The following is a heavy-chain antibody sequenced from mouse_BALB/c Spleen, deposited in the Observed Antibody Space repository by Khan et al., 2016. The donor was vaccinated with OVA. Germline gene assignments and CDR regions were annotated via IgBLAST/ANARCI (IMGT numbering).Heavy chain of an antibody. CDR2: ISYSGST. CDR1: GYSITSDYV. Sequence: VQLQESGPGLVKPSQSLSLTCTVTGYSITSDYVRNWIRQFPGNKLECMGYISYSGSTSYNPSLKRRISITLDTSKNQFSLQLNSVTTEDTATYYCARSIMANWGQGTTLTVSS. V-gene: IGHV3-2*02. CDR3: ARSIMAN. J-gene: IGHJ2*01.